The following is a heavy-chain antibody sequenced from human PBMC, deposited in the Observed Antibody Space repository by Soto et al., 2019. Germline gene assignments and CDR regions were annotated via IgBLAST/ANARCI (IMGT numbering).Heavy chain of an antibody. CDR3: AREGPELRFLEWLSRPYYYYGMDV. CDR1: GFTFSSYG. D-gene: IGHD3-3*01. CDR2: IWYDGSNK. Sequence: QVQLVESGGGVVQPGRSLRLSCAASGFTFSSYGMHWVRQAPGKGLEWVAVIWYDGSNKYYADSVKGRFTISRDNSKNTLYLQIISLRAEDTAVYYCAREGPELRFLEWLSRPYYYYGMDVWGQGTTVTVSS. J-gene: IGHJ6*02. V-gene: IGHV3-33*01.